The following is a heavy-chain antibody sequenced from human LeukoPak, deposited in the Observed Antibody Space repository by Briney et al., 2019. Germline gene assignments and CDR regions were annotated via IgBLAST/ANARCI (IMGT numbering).Heavy chain of an antibody. D-gene: IGHD3-22*01. V-gene: IGHV4-59*01. J-gene: IGHJ6*03. CDR1: GGSISSYY. CDR3: ARTITDLYDSSGYYYYMDV. CDR2: IYHSGST. Sequence: SETLSLTCTVSGGSISSYYWSWIRQPPGKGLEWIGYIYHSGSTNYNPSLKSRVTISVDTSKNQFSLKLSSVTTADTAVYYCARTITDLYDSSGYYYYMDVWGKGTTVTVSS.